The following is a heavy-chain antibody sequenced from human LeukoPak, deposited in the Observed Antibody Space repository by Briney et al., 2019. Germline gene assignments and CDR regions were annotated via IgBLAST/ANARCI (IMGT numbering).Heavy chain of an antibody. CDR3: AADLWFGELHYYGKDV. Sequence: SVKVSCKASGFTFTSSAVQWVRQARGQRLEWIGWIVVGSGNTNYAQKFQERVTITRDMSTSTAYMELSSLRSEDTAVYYCAADLWFGELHYYGKDVWGQGTTVTVSS. J-gene: IGHJ6*02. CDR1: GFTFTSSA. V-gene: IGHV1-58*01. CDR2: IVVGSGNT. D-gene: IGHD3-10*01.